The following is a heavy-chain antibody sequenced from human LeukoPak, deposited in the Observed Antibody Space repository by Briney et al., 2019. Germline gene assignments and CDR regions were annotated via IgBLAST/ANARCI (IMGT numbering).Heavy chain of an antibody. CDR3: ARRYRRLFDS. D-gene: IGHD2-2*02. V-gene: IGHV3-48*03. CDR1: GFAFSNYE. Sequence: QTGGSLRLSCAASGFAFSNYEMNWVRRAPGKGLEWVSTISPSGGSVYYPDSAKGRFTISRDNAKNSLYLQMNSLGAADTAVYYCARRYRRLFDSWGQGTLVTVSS. CDR2: ISPSGGSV. J-gene: IGHJ4*02.